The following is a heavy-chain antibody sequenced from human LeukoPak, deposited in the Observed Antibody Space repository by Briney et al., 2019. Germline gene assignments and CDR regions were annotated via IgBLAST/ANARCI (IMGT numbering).Heavy chain of an antibody. CDR1: GFTFSSYC. J-gene: IGHJ6*02. Sequence: PGGSLRLSCAASGFTFSSYCMNWVRQAPGKGLEWVSSISSSSYIYYADSVKGRFTISRDNAKNSLYLQMNSLRAEDTAVYYCARDAGPSYYYGSGGYGMDVWGQGTTVTVSS. CDR2: ISSSSYI. CDR3: ARDAGPSYYYGSGGYGMDV. V-gene: IGHV3-21*01. D-gene: IGHD3-10*01.